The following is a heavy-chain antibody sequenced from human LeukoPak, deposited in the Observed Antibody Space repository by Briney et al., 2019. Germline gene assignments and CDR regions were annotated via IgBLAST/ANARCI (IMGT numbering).Heavy chain of an antibody. CDR1: GGSISSSRYY. CDR3: ARDQGGYISGPYYYGMDV. Sequence: SETLSLTCTVSGGSISSSRYYWGWIRQPPGKGLEWIGSIYYSGSTYYNPSLKSRVTISVDTSKNQFSLKLSSVTAADTAVYYCARDQGGYISGPYYYGMDVGGQGTTVTVSS. J-gene: IGHJ6*02. V-gene: IGHV4-39*07. D-gene: IGHD5-12*01. CDR2: IYYSGST.